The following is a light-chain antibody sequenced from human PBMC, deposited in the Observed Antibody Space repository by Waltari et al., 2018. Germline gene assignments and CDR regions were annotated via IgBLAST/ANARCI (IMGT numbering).Light chain of an antibody. J-gene: IGLJ1*01. V-gene: IGLV2-14*01. CDR1: SLDVGGYDF. CDR2: DVN. CDR3: TSYTSRHTLV. Sequence: QSALTQPASVSGSPGQSITISCTRSSLDVGGYDFVSWYRQHPGKAPNVVIFDVNNRPSGVSYRVSGAKSGNTASLTISGLQAEDEGDYYCTSYTSRHTLVFGGGTKVTVL.